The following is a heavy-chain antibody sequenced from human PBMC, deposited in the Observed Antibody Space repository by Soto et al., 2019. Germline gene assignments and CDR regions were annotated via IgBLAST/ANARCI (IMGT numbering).Heavy chain of an antibody. J-gene: IGHJ5*02. CDR1: GFPFSSYA. D-gene: IGHD1-26*01. Sequence: GGSLRLSCAASGFPFSSYAMSWVRQAPWKGLEWVSAISGSGGSTYYADSVKGRFTISRDNSKNTLYLQMNSLRAEDTAVYYCAKDFRGSLSGSYGPWGKGTLVTVSS. CDR3: AKDFRGSLSGSYGP. V-gene: IGHV3-23*01. CDR2: ISGSGGST.